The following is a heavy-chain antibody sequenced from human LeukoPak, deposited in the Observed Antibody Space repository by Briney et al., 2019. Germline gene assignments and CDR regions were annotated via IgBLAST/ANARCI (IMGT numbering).Heavy chain of an antibody. CDR2: ISGSGGST. D-gene: IGHD3-22*01. CDR1: GFTFSSCA. J-gene: IGHJ4*02. CDR3: AKGVRRSSDYSSPVDY. V-gene: IGHV3-23*01. Sequence: PGGSLRLSCAASGFTFSSCAMSWVRQAPGKGLEWVSAISGSGGSTYYADSVKGRFTISRDNSRNTLYLQMNSLRAEDTAVYYCAKGVRRSSDYSSPVDYWGQGTLVTVSS.